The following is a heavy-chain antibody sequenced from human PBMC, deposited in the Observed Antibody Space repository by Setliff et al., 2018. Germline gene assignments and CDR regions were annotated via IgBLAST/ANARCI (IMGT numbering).Heavy chain of an antibody. CDR1: GDSMRTNY. CDR2: IHHSGSS. D-gene: IGHD3-10*01. J-gene: IGHJ4*02. CDR3: ARRFTVSRGVDCFDL. V-gene: IGHV4-59*08. Sequence: SETLSLTCTVSGDSMRTNYWTWIRQSPGKGLEWIGYIHHSGSSTYNPSLKSRVTISVDTSKNQFSLKLTSVTAADTAQYYCARRFTVSRGVDCFDLWGQGAQVTVSS.